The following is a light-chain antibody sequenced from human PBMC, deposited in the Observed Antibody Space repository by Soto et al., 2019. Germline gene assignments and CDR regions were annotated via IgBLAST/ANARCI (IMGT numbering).Light chain of an antibody. CDR3: TSFTRSSTWV. J-gene: IGLJ3*02. CDR2: EVS. Sequence: QSALTQPASVSGSPGQSITISCTGTSSDVGGYNYVSWFQQHPGKAPKLKIYEVSNGPSGVSNRFSGSKSGYTASLTISELQAEDEADYYCTSFTRSSTWVFGGGTKLTVL. CDR1: SSDVGGYNY. V-gene: IGLV2-14*03.